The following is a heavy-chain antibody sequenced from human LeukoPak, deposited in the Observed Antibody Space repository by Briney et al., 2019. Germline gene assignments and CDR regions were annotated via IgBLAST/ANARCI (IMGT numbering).Heavy chain of an antibody. CDR3: ARRVLYVWGVYYFDV. CDR2: ISTDGSKI. CDR1: GFAPGTYW. D-gene: IGHD3-10*02. Sequence: PGGSLRLSCAASGFAPGTYWMHWVRQAPGKGLVWVARISTDGSKISYADSVKGRFSISRDHAKNTVYLQMNSLRVDDTAVYYRARRVLYVWGVYYFDVWGQGTLVTVSS. J-gene: IGHJ4*02. V-gene: IGHV3-74*01.